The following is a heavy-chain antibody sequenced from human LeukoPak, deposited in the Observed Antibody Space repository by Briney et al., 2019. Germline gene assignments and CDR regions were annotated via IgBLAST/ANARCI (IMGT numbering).Heavy chain of an antibody. Sequence: PGGSLRLSCAASGFTFSSYWMSWVRQAPGKGLEWVANIKQDGSEKYYVDSVKGRFTISRDNAKNSLYLQMNSLRAEDTAVYYCARLGPVRGVIGFDYWGQGTLVTVSS. CDR3: ARLGPVRGVIGFDY. V-gene: IGHV3-7*01. D-gene: IGHD3-10*01. CDR1: GFTFSSYW. J-gene: IGHJ4*02. CDR2: IKQDGSEK.